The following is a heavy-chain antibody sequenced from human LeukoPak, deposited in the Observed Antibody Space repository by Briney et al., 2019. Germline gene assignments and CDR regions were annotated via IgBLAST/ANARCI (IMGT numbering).Heavy chain of an antibody. CDR3: ARDFYYDSSGYIGQDY. V-gene: IGHV1-2*02. Sequence: ASVKVSCKASGYTFTGYYMHWVRQAPGQGLEWMGWINPNSGGTNYAQKFQGRVTMTRDTSISTAYMELRSLRSDDTAVYYCARDFYYDSSGYIGQDYWGQGTLVTVSS. J-gene: IGHJ4*02. CDR2: INPNSGGT. D-gene: IGHD3-22*01. CDR1: GYTFTGYY.